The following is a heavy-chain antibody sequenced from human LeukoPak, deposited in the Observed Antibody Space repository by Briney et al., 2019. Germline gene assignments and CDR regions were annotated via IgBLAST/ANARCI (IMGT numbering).Heavy chain of an antibody. V-gene: IGHV4-39*01. CDR3: ARHAVFLASAFDI. CDR2: FYYSGST. CDR1: GGSISSSNFY. Sequence: SETLSLTCTVSGGSISSSNFYWGWIRQPPGKELEWIGSFYYSGSTYYNPSLPSLKSRVTISVDTSKNEFSLKVSSVTAADTAVYYCARHAVFLASAFDIWGQGTMVTVSS. J-gene: IGHJ3*02.